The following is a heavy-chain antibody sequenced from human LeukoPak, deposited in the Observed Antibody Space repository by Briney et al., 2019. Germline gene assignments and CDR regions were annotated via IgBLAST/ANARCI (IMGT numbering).Heavy chain of an antibody. J-gene: IGHJ4*02. Sequence: GGSLRLSCAASGFTFSSYAMHWVRQAPGKGLEYVSAISSNGGSTYYANSVKGRFTISRDNAKNTLYLQMNSLRAEDTAVYYCARDWFHAIDYWGQGTLVTVSS. D-gene: IGHD2/OR15-2a*01. CDR3: ARDWFHAIDY. CDR2: ISSNGGST. V-gene: IGHV3-64*01. CDR1: GFTFSSYA.